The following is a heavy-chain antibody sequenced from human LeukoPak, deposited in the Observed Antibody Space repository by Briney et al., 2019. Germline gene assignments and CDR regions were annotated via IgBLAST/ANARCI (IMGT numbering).Heavy chain of an antibody. V-gene: IGHV4-59*08. CDR3: ARHLSYGWFDP. D-gene: IGHD1-26*01. CDR1: GDSMSRYY. CDR2: IYYSGST. Sequence: SQTLSLTCTVSGDSMSRYYWNWIRQPPGKGLEWIGYIYYSGSTNYNPSLKSRVTISVDTSKNQFSLKLSSVTAADTAVYYCARHLSYGWFDPWGQGTLVTVSS. J-gene: IGHJ5*02.